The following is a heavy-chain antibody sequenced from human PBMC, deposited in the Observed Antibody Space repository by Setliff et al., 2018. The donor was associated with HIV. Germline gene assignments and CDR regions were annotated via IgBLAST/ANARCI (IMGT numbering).Heavy chain of an antibody. CDR2: IIPIFGTT. J-gene: IGHJ4*02. D-gene: IGHD3-22*01. CDR1: GGTFSSYA. V-gene: IGHV1-69*05. CDR3: ATPLSHDSSGREPFDY. Sequence: GASVKVSCKASGGTFSSYAISWVRQAPGQGLEWMGGIIPIFGTTKYAQKFQGRVTITTDESTSTAYMELSSLRSEDTAVYYCATPLSHDSSGREPFDYRGQGTLVTVSS.